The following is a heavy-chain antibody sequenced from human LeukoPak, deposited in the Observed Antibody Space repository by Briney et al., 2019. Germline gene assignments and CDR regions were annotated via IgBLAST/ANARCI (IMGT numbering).Heavy chain of an antibody. Sequence: GGSLRLSCAASGFTFDDYGMSWVRQAPGKGLEWVSGINWNGGSTGYADSVKGRFTISRDNAKNSLYLQMNSLRAEDAALYYCARGPDVDIVALWYFDYWGQGTLVTVSS. V-gene: IGHV3-20*04. D-gene: IGHD5-12*01. CDR1: GFTFDDYG. CDR2: INWNGGST. CDR3: ARGPDVDIVALWYFDY. J-gene: IGHJ4*02.